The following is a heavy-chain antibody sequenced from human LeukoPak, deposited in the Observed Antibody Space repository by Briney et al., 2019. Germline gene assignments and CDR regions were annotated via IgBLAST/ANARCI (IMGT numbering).Heavy chain of an antibody. V-gene: IGHV4-34*01. CDR3: AREGVGRIQLWTRASPVRLYYLDY. Sequence: SETLSLTCAVYGGSFSGYYWSWIRQPPGKGLEWIGEINHSGSTNYNPSLKSRVTISVDTSKNQFSLKLSSVTAADTAVYYCAREGVGRIQLWTRASPVRLYYLDYWSQGTLVTVSS. J-gene: IGHJ4*02. D-gene: IGHD5-18*01. CDR1: GGSFSGYY. CDR2: INHSGST.